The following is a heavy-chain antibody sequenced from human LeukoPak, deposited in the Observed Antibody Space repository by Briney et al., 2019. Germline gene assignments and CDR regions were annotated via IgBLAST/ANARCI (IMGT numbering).Heavy chain of an antibody. CDR3: ARDGDYFFDY. CDR2: ISYDGSNK. CDR1: GFTFSSYW. Sequence: TGGSLRLSCAASGFTFSSYWMSWVRQAPGKGLEWVAVISYDGSNKYYADSVKGRFTISRDNSKNTLYLQMNSLRAEDTAVYYCARDGDYFFDYWGQGTLVTVSS. J-gene: IGHJ4*02. V-gene: IGHV3-30-3*01. D-gene: IGHD2/OR15-2a*01.